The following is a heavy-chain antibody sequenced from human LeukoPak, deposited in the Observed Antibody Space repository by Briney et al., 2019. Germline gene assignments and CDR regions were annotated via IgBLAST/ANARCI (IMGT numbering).Heavy chain of an antibody. D-gene: IGHD3-22*01. J-gene: IGHJ5*02. CDR2: INPSGAST. V-gene: IGHV1-46*01. CDR3: ARGPPGWVYDITKRGLFDP. CDR1: GYTFTGYY. Sequence: ASVKVSCKASGYTFTGYYMHWVRQAPGQGLEWMGIINPSGASTMYAQKLQGRVTMTMDTSTSTVYMELSSLRSEDTAMYYCARGPPGWVYDITKRGLFDPWGQGTLVTVSS.